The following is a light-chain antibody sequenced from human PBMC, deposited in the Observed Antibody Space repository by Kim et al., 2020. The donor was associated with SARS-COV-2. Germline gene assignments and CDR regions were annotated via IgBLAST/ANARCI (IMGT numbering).Light chain of an antibody. Sequence: APVGDRVTITCRASQDITNSLAWYQQKPGKVPKVLIDAASTLHSGVPSRFSGSGSGTEFTLTISGLQTEDVATDYCLKYNSAPWTFGPGTKVDIK. V-gene: IGKV1-27*01. CDR2: AAS. J-gene: IGKJ1*01. CDR1: QDITNS. CDR3: LKYNSAPWT.